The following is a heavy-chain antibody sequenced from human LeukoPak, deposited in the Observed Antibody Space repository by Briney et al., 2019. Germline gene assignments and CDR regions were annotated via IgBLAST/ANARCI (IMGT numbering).Heavy chain of an antibody. CDR2: INQDGSGK. J-gene: IGHJ4*02. V-gene: IGHV3-7*03. D-gene: IGHD3-22*01. Sequence: GGSLRLSCAASGFTFSSYWMSWVRQAPGKGLEWVANINQDGSGKYYVDSVKGRFTISRDNAKNSLYLQMNSLRAEDTALYYCARDGWDSSGYYFIYWGQGTLVTVSS. CDR3: ARDGWDSSGYYFIY. CDR1: GFTFSSYW.